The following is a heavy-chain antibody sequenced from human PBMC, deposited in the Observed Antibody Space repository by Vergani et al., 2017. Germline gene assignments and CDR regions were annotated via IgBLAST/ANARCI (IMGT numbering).Heavy chain of an antibody. CDR3: AGTGGYYDYVGGSYRFDY. J-gene: IGHJ4*02. CDR2: IYHSGST. D-gene: IGHD3-16*02. V-gene: IGHV4-38-2*02. Sequence: QVQLQESGPGLVKPSETLSLTCTVSGYSISSGYYWGWIRPPPGQGLEWIGSIYHSGSTSYNPSLNSRVTISVDTSKNQFSLKLSSVTAADTAVYYCAGTGGYYDYVGGSYRFDYWGQGTLVTVSS. CDR1: GYSISSGYY.